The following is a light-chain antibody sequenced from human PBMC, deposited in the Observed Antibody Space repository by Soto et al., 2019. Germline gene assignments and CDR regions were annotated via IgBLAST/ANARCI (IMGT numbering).Light chain of an antibody. CDR1: QSVNNN. V-gene: IGKV3-15*01. CDR2: GAS. CDR3: QQYNNLPPDT. Sequence: EIILTQSPASLSVSPGDRATLSCRARQSVNNNLAWYQQKPGQAPRLLIYGASTRATGIPGRFRGSGSGTEFTLTITSLQSEDFAVYFCQQYNNLPPDTFGQGTKLEIK. J-gene: IGKJ2*01.